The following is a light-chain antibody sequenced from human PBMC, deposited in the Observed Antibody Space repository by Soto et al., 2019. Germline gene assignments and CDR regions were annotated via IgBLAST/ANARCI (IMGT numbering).Light chain of an antibody. V-gene: IGLV2-11*01. CDR2: DVS. CDR3: CSYAGSYTYV. Sequence: QSVLTQPRSVSGSPGQSVTISCTGTSSDVGGFNYVSWYQQHPGKAPKLVIYDVSQRPSGVADRFSGSKSGNTASLTISRLQAEDEADYYCCSYAGSYTYVFGIGTKLTVL. CDR1: SSDVGGFNY. J-gene: IGLJ1*01.